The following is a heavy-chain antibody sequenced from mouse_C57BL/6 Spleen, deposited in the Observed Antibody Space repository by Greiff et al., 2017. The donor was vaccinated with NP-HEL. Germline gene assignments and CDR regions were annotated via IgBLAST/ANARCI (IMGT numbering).Heavy chain of an antibody. J-gene: IGHJ3*01. V-gene: IGHV1-82*01. CDR2: IYPGDGDT. CDR3: ARLGGNYAFAY. CDR1: GYAFSSSW. Sequence: QVQLQQSGPELVKPGASVKISCKASGYAFSSSWMNWVKQRPGKGLEWIGRIYPGDGDTNYNGKFKGKATLTADKSSSTAYMQLSSLTSEDSAVYFCARLGGNYAFAYWGQGTLVTVSA. D-gene: IGHD2-1*01.